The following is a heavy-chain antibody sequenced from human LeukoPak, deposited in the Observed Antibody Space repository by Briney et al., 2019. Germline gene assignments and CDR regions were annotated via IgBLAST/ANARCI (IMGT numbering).Heavy chain of an antibody. D-gene: IGHD2-15*01. CDR1: GFTFSSYS. CDR2: ISSSSSYI. Sequence: GGSLRLSCAASGFTFSSYSMNWVRQAPGKGLEWVSSISSSSSYIYYADSVKGRFTFSRDNVKNSLYLQMNSLRAEDTAMYYCARGPISVVAALGSFDYWGQGTLVTVSS. V-gene: IGHV3-21*06. CDR3: ARGPISVVAALGSFDY. J-gene: IGHJ4*02.